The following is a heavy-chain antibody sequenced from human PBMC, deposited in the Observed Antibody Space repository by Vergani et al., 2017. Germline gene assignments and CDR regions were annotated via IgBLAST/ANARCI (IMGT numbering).Heavy chain of an antibody. CDR3: AREPYYDYVWGSYRYFDY. Sequence: QVQLEESGGGVVQPGRSLRLSCAGSGFTLSSHAMHWVRQAPGKGLEWVAFIWYDGSKEYYADSVKGRFTISRDNAKNSLYLQMNSLRAEDTAVYYCAREPYYDYVWGSYRYFDYWGQGTLVTVSS. D-gene: IGHD3-16*02. J-gene: IGHJ4*02. V-gene: IGHV3-33*01. CDR2: IWYDGSKE. CDR1: GFTLSSHA.